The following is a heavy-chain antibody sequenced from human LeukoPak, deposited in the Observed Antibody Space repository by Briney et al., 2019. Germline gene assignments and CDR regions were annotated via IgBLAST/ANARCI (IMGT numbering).Heavy chain of an antibody. V-gene: IGHV3-21*01. Sequence: GGSLRLSCAASGFTFSSYSMNWVRQAPGKGLEWVSSISSSSSYIYYADSVKGRFTISRDNAKNSLYLQMNSLRAEDTAVYYCARGGVAVAGILSYWGQGTLVTVSS. J-gene: IGHJ4*02. CDR3: ARGGVAVAGILSY. D-gene: IGHD6-19*01. CDR1: GFTFSSYS. CDR2: ISSSSSYI.